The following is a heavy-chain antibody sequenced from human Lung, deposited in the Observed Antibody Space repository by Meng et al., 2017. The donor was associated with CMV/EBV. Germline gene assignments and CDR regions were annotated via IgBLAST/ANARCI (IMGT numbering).Heavy chain of an antibody. D-gene: IGHD2-2*01. CDR2: MYSSGST. V-gene: IGHV4-31*02. J-gene: IGHJ5*02. CDR1: NNGYY. CDR3: ARGGPGGSSSSRGFDP. Sequence: NNGYYWGCIRQPPGKGLEWIGYMYSSGSTDSNPSLKSRVTISVDISKNQFSLKLTSVTAADTAVYYCARGGPGGSSSSRGFDPWGQGTLVTVSS.